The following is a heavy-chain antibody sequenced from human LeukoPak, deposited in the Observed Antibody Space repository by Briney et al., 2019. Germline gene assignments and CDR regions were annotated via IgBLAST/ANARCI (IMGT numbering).Heavy chain of an antibody. CDR1: GGSISSGGYY. CDR2: IYYSGST. V-gene: IGHV4-31*03. D-gene: IGHD3-10*01. Sequence: SETLSLTCTVSGGSISSGGYYWSWIRQHPGTGLEWIGYIYYSGSTYYNPSLKSRVTISVDTSKYQFSLKLSSVTAADTAVYYCGSGSLPGGGRYYFDYWGQGTLVTVSS. CDR3: GSGSLPGGGRYYFDY. J-gene: IGHJ4*02.